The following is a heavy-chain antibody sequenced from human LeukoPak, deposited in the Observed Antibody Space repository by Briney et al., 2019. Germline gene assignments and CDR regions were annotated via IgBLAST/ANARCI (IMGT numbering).Heavy chain of an antibody. CDR3: ARDHCDDAACYPFDR. V-gene: IGHV4-4*07. Sequence: SETLSLTCNVSGASFNYYYWSWIRQPAGKGLEWIGRVYLGGSTNYNPSLKSRVMMSLDKANNQFSLRLSSVTAADTAIYYCARDHCDDAACYPFDRWGQGALVTVSS. CDR2: VYLGGST. D-gene: IGHD2-21*01. CDR1: GASFNYYY. J-gene: IGHJ4*02.